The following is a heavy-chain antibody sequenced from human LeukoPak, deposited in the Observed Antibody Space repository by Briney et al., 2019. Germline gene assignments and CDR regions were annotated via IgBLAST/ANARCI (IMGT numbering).Heavy chain of an antibody. V-gene: IGHV1-69*05. Sequence: ASVKVSCKASGGTFSSYAISWVRRAPGQGLEWMGGIIPIFGTANYAQKFQGRVTITTDESTSTAYMELSSLRSEDTAVYYCARDLGGSGPHLSWGQGTLVTVSS. CDR1: GGTFSSYA. CDR2: IIPIFGTA. J-gene: IGHJ5*02. CDR3: ARDLGGSGPHLS. D-gene: IGHD3-10*01.